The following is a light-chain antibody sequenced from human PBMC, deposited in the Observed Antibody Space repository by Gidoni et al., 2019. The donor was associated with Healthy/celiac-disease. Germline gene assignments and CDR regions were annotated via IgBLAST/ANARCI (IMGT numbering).Light chain of an antibody. CDR1: QSVSRSY. CDR3: QQYGSLPYT. V-gene: IGKV3-20*01. J-gene: IGKJ2*01. Sequence: IVLTQSLGTLSLSPGARAPLSCRASQSVSRSYLAWYQQKPGQAPRLLIYGASSRATGIPDRVSGSGSGTDFTLTISRLEPEDFAVDYCQQYGSLPYTFGQGTKLEIK. CDR2: GAS.